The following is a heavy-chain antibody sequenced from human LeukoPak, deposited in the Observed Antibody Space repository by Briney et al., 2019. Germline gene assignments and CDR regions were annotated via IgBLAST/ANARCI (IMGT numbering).Heavy chain of an antibody. CDR1: GGSFSGYY. Sequence: PSETLSLTCAVYGGSFSGYYWSWIRQPPGKGLEWIGEINHSGSTNYNPSLKSRVTISVDTSKNQFSLKLSSVTAADTAVYYCARGKYSSSYNGGWFDPWGQGTLVTVSS. D-gene: IGHD6-13*01. J-gene: IGHJ5*02. CDR3: ARGKYSSSYNGGWFDP. CDR2: INHSGST. V-gene: IGHV4-34*01.